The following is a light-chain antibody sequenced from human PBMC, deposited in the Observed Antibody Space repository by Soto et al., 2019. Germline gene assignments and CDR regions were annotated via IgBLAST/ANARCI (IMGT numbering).Light chain of an antibody. Sequence: QSVLTQPPSVSGSPGQSVAVSCTGTSSYVGSYNRVSWYQQPPGTAPKLIIYEVSNRPSGVPDRFSGSKSGNTASLTISGLQAEDEADYYCSSFTSSTTYVFGTGTKVTVL. CDR2: EVS. V-gene: IGLV2-18*02. CDR1: SSYVGSYNR. CDR3: SSFTSSTTYV. J-gene: IGLJ1*01.